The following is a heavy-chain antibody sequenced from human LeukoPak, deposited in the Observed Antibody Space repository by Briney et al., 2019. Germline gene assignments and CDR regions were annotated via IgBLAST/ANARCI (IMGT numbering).Heavy chain of an antibody. V-gene: IGHV5-51*01. CDR2: IYPGDSDT. CDR1: GFSFTSYW. J-gene: IGHJ4*02. CDR3: ARSSHYYYGSGPLHAYYFDY. D-gene: IGHD3-10*01. Sequence: GGALEISFKGSGFSFTSYWIGWGRPGPGKGLGWMGIIYPGDSDTRNSPSFQGQVTISADKSISTAYLQWSSLKASDTAMYYCARSSHYYYGSGPLHAYYFDYWGQGTLVTVSS.